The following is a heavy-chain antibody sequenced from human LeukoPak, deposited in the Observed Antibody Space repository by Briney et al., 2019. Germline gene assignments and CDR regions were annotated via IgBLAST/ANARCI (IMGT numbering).Heavy chain of an antibody. J-gene: IGHJ6*03. Sequence: SETLSLTCTVSGGSISSSSYYWGWIRQPPGKGLERIGGIYYSGSTYYNPSLKSRVTISVDTSKNQFSLKLSSVTAADTAVYYCAREFSDFWSGYTYYYYMDVWGKGTTVTVSS. CDR1: GGSISSSSYY. CDR3: AREFSDFWSGYTYYYYMDV. D-gene: IGHD3-3*01. V-gene: IGHV4-39*01. CDR2: IYYSGST.